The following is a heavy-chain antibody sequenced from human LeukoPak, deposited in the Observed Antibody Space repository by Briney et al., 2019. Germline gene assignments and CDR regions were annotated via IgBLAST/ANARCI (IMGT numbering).Heavy chain of an antibody. CDR2: IYTSGST. J-gene: IGHJ5*02. V-gene: IGHV4-4*07. CDR3: ARDSHLEVGSSWYNWFDP. Sequence: SETLSLTCTVSGGSISSYYWSWIRQPAGKGLEWIGRIYTSGSTNYNPSLKSRVTMSVDTSKNQFSLKLSSVTAADTAVYYCARDSHLEVGSSWYNWFDPWGQGTLVTVSS. D-gene: IGHD6-13*01. CDR1: GGSISSYY.